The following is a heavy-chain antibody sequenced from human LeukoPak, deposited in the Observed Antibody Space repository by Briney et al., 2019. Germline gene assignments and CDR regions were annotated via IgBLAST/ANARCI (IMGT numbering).Heavy chain of an antibody. J-gene: IGHJ3*02. D-gene: IGHD3-16*01. V-gene: IGHV3-30-3*01. Sequence: GRSLRLCCAASGFTFSSYAMHWVRQATGKGLEWVAVISYDGSNKYYADSVKGRFTISRDNSKNTLYLQMNSLRAEDTAVYYCAREARWGAFDIWGQGTMVTVSS. CDR2: ISYDGSNK. CDR3: AREARWGAFDI. CDR1: GFTFSSYA.